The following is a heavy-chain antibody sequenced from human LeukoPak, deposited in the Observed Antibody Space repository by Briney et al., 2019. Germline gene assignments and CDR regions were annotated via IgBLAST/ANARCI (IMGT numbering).Heavy chain of an antibody. Sequence: GGSLRLSCAASGFIVSSNYMSWVRQAPGKGLGWVSVIYSGGSPYYAGSVKGRFIISRDISKNTLYLQMNSLRAEDTAVYYCVKGRYDSGSYYFDYWGQGTLVTVSS. J-gene: IGHJ4*02. CDR2: IYSGGSP. D-gene: IGHD3-10*01. CDR1: GFIVSSNY. V-gene: IGHV3-66*01. CDR3: VKGRYDSGSYYFDY.